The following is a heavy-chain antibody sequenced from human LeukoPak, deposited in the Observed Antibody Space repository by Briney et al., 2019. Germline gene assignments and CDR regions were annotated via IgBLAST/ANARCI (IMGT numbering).Heavy chain of an antibody. CDR3: ARDKAIRGYSYVLDY. Sequence: GGSLRLSCAASGFTFSSYSMNWVRQAPGKGLERVSYISSSSSTIYYADSVKGRFTISRDNAKNSLYLQMNSLRAEDTAVYYCARDKAIRGYSYVLDYWGQGTLVTVSS. V-gene: IGHV3-48*01. CDR2: ISSSSSTI. D-gene: IGHD5-18*01. CDR1: GFTFSSYS. J-gene: IGHJ4*02.